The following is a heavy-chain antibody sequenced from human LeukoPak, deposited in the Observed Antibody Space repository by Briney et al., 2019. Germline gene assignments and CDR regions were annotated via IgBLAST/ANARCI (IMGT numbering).Heavy chain of an antibody. V-gene: IGHV1-69*13. CDR1: GGTFSSYA. J-gene: IGHJ4*02. CDR2: IIPIFGTA. D-gene: IGHD6-6*01. Sequence: ASVKVSCKASGGTFSSYAISWVRQAPGQGLEWMGGIIPIFGTANYARKFQGRVTITADESTSTAYMELSSLRSEDTAVYYCARAKGSSSGGNFDYWGQGTLVTVSS. CDR3: ARAKGSSSGGNFDY.